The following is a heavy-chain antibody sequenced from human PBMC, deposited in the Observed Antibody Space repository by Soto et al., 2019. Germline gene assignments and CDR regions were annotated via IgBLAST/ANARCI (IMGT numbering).Heavy chain of an antibody. CDR2: IRSSGRSI. V-gene: IGHV3-48*03. D-gene: IGHD3-22*01. J-gene: IGHJ4*02. Sequence: GGSPRLSCVGSGFTFSSYEMNWVRQAPGKGLEWVSNIRSSGRSINYADSVKGRFTISRDKAKNSLYLQMNSLRAEDTAVYYCTRVRDSNDYWGQGTLVTVSS. CDR1: GFTFSSYE. CDR3: TRVRDSNDY.